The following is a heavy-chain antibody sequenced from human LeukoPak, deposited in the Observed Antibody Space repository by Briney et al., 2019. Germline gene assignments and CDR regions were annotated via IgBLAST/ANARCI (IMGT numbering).Heavy chain of an antibody. CDR1: GFTFNNYA. D-gene: IGHD3-10*01. J-gene: IGHJ4*02. CDR2: ISSSGSTI. CDR3: AILYGSGNLFDY. Sequence: PGGSLRLSCAASGFTFNNYAMSWVRQAPGKGLEWVSYISSSGSTIYYADSVKGRFTISRDNAKNSLYLQMNSLRAEDTAVYYCAILYGSGNLFDYWGQGTLVTVSS. V-gene: IGHV3-48*03.